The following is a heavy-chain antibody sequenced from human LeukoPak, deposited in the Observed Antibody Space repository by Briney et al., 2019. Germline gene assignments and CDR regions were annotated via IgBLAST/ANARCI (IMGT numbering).Heavy chain of an antibody. D-gene: IGHD6-13*01. CDR2: ISYDGSNK. Sequence: GRSLRLSCAASGFTFSSYGMHWVRQAPGKGLEWVAVISYDGSNKYYADSVKGRFTISRDNSKNTLYLQMNSLRAEDTAVYYCARVGAAAGSTITLYYYYGMDVWGQGTTVTVSS. V-gene: IGHV3-30*03. CDR1: GFTFSSYG. CDR3: ARVGAAAGSTITLYYYYGMDV. J-gene: IGHJ6*02.